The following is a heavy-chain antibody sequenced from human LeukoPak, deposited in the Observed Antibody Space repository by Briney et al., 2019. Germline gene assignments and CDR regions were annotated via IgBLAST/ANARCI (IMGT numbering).Heavy chain of an antibody. CDR3: AMGTAMEGYYFDY. V-gene: IGHV3-64*01. J-gene: IGHJ4*02. CDR2: ISSNGGST. Sequence: GSLRLSCAASGFTFSSYAMHWVRQAPGKGLEYVSAISSNGGSTYYANSVKGRFTISRDNSKNTLYLQMGSLRAEDMAVYYCAMGTAMEGYYFDYWGQGTLVTVSS. D-gene: IGHD5-18*01. CDR1: GFTFSSYA.